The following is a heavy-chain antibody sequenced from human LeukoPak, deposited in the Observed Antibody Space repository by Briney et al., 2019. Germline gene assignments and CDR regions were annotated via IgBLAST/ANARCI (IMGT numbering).Heavy chain of an antibody. V-gene: IGHV1-18*01. CDR3: ARDNKRYLAVAAAFDI. Sequence: ASVKVSCKASGYTFTSYGISWVRQAPGQGLEWMGWISAYNGNTNYAQKLQGRVTMTTDTSTSTAYMELRSLRSDDTAVYYCARDNKRYLAVAAAFDIWGQGTMVTVSS. CDR1: GYTFTSYG. J-gene: IGHJ3*02. D-gene: IGHD6-19*01. CDR2: ISAYNGNT.